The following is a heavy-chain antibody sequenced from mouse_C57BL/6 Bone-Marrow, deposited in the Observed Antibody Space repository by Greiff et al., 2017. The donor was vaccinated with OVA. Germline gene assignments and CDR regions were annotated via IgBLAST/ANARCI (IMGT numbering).Heavy chain of an antibody. CDR1: GYTFTSYW. CDR2: IYPGSGYT. V-gene: IGHV1-7*01. J-gene: IGHJ3*01. Sequence: QVQLQQSGAELAKPGASVKLSCKASGYTFTSYWMHWVKQRPGQGLEWIGYIYPGSGYTKYNQKFKGKATLTADKSSSTAYMQLNSLTYEDSAVYYCARWGLAFAYWGRGTVVPVSA. CDR3: ARWGLAFAY.